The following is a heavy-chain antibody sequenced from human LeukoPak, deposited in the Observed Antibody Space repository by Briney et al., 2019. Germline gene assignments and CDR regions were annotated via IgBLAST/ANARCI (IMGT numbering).Heavy chain of an antibody. CDR2: IHHSGGI. Sequence: SGTLSLTRAVSGDSNSSDIWWTWARPPPGKGLEWIGEIHHSGGINYNPSLKSRVTISLDKSKNHLSLAQNSVTDRHTPLYICSRGGVYRLDYWGQGTLVTVSS. J-gene: IGHJ4*02. V-gene: IGHV4-4*02. CDR3: SRGGVYRLDY. D-gene: IGHD3-16*01. CDR1: GDSNSSDIW.